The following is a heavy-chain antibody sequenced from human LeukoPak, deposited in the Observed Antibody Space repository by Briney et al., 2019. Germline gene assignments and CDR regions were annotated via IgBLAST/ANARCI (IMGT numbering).Heavy chain of an antibody. CDR3: ARANWQVVKLYYYMDV. J-gene: IGHJ6*03. V-gene: IGHV4-34*01. Sequence: PSETLSLTCAVYGGSFSGYYWSWIRQPPGKGLEWIGEINHSGSTNYNPSLKSRVTISVDTSKNQFSLKLSSVTAADTAVYYCARANWQVVKLYYYMDVWGKGTTVTVSS. CDR1: GGSFSGYY. CDR2: INHSGST. D-gene: IGHD3-22*01.